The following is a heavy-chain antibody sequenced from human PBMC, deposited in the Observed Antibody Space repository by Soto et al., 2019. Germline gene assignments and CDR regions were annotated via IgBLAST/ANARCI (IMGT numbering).Heavy chain of an antibody. J-gene: IGHJ5*02. CDR3: ARDLSGENWFDP. V-gene: IGHV4-30-4*01. CDR2: IYYSGST. D-gene: IGHD3-10*01. Sequence: TLSLTCTVSGGSISSGDYYWSWIRQPPGKGLEWIGYIYYSGSTYYNPSLKSRVTISVDTSKNQFSLKLSSVTAADTAVYYCARDLSGENWFDPWGQGTLVTVSS. CDR1: GGSISSGDYY.